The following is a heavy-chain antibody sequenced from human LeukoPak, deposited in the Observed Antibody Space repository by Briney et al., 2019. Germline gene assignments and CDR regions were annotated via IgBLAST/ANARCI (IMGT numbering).Heavy chain of an antibody. CDR3: ARDLARGGYDLYNWFDP. D-gene: IGHD5-12*01. V-gene: IGHV4-38-2*02. Sequence: SETLSLTCTVSGYSISSGYYWGWIRQPPGKGLEWIGSIYHSGSTYYNPSLKSRVTISVDTSKNQFSLKLSSVTAADTAVYYCARDLARGGYDLYNWFDPWGQGTLVTVSS. J-gene: IGHJ5*02. CDR2: IYHSGST. CDR1: GYSISSGYY.